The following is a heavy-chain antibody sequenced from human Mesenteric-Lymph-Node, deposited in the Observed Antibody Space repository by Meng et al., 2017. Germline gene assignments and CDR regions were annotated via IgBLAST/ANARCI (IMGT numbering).Heavy chain of an antibody. CDR3: ARDPHCGALDY. CDR2: INQAGSVT. Sequence: GGSLRLSCAASGFTFSSYAMSWVRQAPGKGLEWVSLINQAGSVTHYVDSVKGRFTISRDNADNSVYLQMNSLRAEDTAVYYCARDPHCGALDYWGQGTLVTVSS. V-gene: IGHV3-7*01. J-gene: IGHJ4*02. D-gene: IGHD4/OR15-4a*01. CDR1: GFTFSSYA.